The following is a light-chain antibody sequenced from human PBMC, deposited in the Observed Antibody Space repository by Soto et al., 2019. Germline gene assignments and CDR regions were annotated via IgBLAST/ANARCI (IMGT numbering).Light chain of an antibody. CDR2: EVS. CDR3: SSYTTRSSFYV. V-gene: IGLV2-18*02. Sequence: QSVLTQPPSVSGSPGQSVTISCTGTSSDIGTYNRVSWYQQTPGTAPKLIIFEVSLRPSGVPDRFSGSKSGNTASLTISGLQAEDEAEYYCSSYTTRSSFYVFGAGTKVTVL. CDR1: SSDIGTYNR. J-gene: IGLJ1*01.